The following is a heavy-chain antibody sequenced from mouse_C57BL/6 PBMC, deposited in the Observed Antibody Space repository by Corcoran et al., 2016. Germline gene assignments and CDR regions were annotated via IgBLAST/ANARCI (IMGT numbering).Heavy chain of an antibody. Sequence: QVQLQQSGPELVKPGASVKISCKASGYTFTDYYINWVKQRPGQGLEWIGWIFPGSVSTYYNEKFKGKATLTVDKSSSTAYMLLRSLTSEDSAVYFWAIYGSSFYYFDYWCQGTTLTVSS. CDR1: GYTFTDYY. CDR2: IFPGSVST. J-gene: IGHJ2*01. CDR3: AIYGSSFYYFDY. D-gene: IGHD1-1*01. V-gene: IGHV1-75*01.